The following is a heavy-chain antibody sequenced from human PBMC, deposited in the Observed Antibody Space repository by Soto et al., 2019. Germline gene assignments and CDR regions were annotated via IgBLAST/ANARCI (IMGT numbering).Heavy chain of an antibody. CDR3: AKDLYYDFWSGYPDY. D-gene: IGHD3-3*01. J-gene: IGHJ4*02. Sequence: QVQLVESGGGVVQPGRSRRLSCAASGFTFSSYGMHWVRQAPGKGLEWVAVISYDGSNKYYADSVKGRFTISRDNSKNQLYLQMTSLRAEDTAVYYCAKDLYYDFWSGYPDYWGQGTLVTVSS. CDR1: GFTFSSYG. V-gene: IGHV3-30*18. CDR2: ISYDGSNK.